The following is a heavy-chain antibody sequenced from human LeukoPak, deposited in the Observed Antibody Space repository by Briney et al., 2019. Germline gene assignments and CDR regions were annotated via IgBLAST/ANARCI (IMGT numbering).Heavy chain of an antibody. V-gene: IGHV1-69*04. CDR3: ARGASAAGDY. Sequence: GASVKVSCKASGGTFSSYAISWVRQAPGQGLEWMGRIIPILGIANYAQKFQGRVTITADTSTNTAYMELRSLRSDDTAVYYCARGASAAGDYWGQGTLVTVSS. J-gene: IGHJ4*02. CDR1: GGTFSSYA. CDR2: IIPILGIA. D-gene: IGHD6-13*01.